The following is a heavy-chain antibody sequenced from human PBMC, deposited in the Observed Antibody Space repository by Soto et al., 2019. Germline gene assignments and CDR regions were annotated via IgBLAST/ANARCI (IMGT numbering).Heavy chain of an antibody. V-gene: IGHV3-30-3*01. J-gene: IGHJ6*02. Sequence: LRLSCAASGFTFSSYAMHWVRQAPGKGLEWVAVISYDGSNKYYADSVKGRFTISRDNSKNTLYLQMNSLRAEDTAVYYCARDPYFSYYYYGMDVWGQGTTVTVSS. D-gene: IGHD3-10*01. CDR2: ISYDGSNK. CDR3: ARDPYFSYYYYGMDV. CDR1: GFTFSSYA.